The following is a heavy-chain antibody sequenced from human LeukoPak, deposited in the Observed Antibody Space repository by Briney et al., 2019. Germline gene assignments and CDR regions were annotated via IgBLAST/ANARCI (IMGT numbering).Heavy chain of an antibody. D-gene: IGHD1-26*01. CDR2: INHSGST. CDR3: AREGRGGATLYYYYYMDV. J-gene: IGHJ6*03. Sequence: SETLSLTCAVYSGSFSGYYWSWIRQPPGKGLEWIGEINHSGSTNYNPSLKSRVTISVDTSKNQFSLKLSSVTAADTAVYYCAREGRGGATLYYYYYMDVWGKGTTVTVSS. CDR1: SGSFSGYY. V-gene: IGHV4-34*01.